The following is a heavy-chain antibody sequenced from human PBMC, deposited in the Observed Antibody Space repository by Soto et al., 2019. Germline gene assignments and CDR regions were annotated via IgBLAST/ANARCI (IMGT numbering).Heavy chain of an antibody. V-gene: IGHV4-34*01. Sequence: QVQLQQWGAGLLKPSETLSLTCAAYGGSFGAYYWTWIRQPPGTGLEWIGEINLSGSTNYNPSLESLATISVATSKNQFFLKLSSVTAADTAVYYCARGTNLRCFVWGQGTLVTVSS. CDR1: GGSFGAYY. D-gene: IGHD3-9*01. CDR2: INLSGST. CDR3: ARGTNLRCFV. J-gene: IGHJ4*02.